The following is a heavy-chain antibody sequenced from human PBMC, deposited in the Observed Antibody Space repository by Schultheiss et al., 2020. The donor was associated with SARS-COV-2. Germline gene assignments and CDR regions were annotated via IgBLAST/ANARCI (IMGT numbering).Heavy chain of an antibody. CDR3: AKSSGYYDSSGYYSDAFDI. Sequence: GGSLRLSCAASGFTFSSYAMHWVRQAPGKGLEWVAVISYDGSNKYYADSVKGRFTISRDNAKNSLYLQMNSLRAEDTAVYYCAKSSGYYDSSGYYSDAFDIWGQGTMVTVSS. D-gene: IGHD3-22*01. J-gene: IGHJ3*02. CDR1: GFTFSSYA. CDR2: ISYDGSNK. V-gene: IGHV3-30*07.